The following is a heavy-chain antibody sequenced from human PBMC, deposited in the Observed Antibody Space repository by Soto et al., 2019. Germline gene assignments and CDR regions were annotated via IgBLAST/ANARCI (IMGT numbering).Heavy chain of an antibody. V-gene: IGHV4-59*01. CDR2: IYYSGST. CDR1: GDSISSYY. J-gene: IGHJ4*02. D-gene: IGHD6-13*01. Sequence: PSETLSLTCTVSGDSISSYYWSWIRQPPGKGLEWIGYIYYSGSTNYNPSLKSRVTISVDTSKNQFSLKLSSVTAADTAVYYCARDQGIASSGPFDYWGPGTLVTVSS. CDR3: ARDQGIASSGPFDY.